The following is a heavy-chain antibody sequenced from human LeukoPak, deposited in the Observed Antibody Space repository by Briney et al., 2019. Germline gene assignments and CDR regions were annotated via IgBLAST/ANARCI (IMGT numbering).Heavy chain of an antibody. CDR3: AREYYDSSGRKHAFED. D-gene: IGHD3-22*01. V-gene: IGHV1-2*02. Sequence: ASVKVSCKASGYTFADYYLHWVRQAPGQGLEWMGCIDPDSGGTNYTQKFQGRVTMTRDTSIRTAYMELSRLRSDDTAVYYCAREYYDSSGRKHAFEDWGQGTMLTVSS. CDR2: IDPDSGGT. CDR1: GYTFADYY. J-gene: IGHJ3*01.